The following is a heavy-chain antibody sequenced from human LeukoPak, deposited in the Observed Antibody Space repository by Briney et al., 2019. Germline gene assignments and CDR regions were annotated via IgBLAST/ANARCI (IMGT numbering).Heavy chain of an antibody. J-gene: IGHJ5*02. V-gene: IGHV4-4*02. D-gene: IGHD7-27*01. CDR3: AKSGDYRFDP. CDR1: GGSISSTNW. CDR2: VHLGGST. Sequence: SGTLSLTCGVSGGSISSTNWWTWVRQPPGKGLEWIGEVHLGGSTNYNPSLKSRVTTSVDKSKNHFSLTLTSVTAADTAVYYCAKSGDYRFDPWGQGTLVTVSS.